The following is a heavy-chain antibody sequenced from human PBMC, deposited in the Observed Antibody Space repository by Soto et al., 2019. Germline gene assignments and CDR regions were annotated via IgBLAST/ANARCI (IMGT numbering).Heavy chain of an antibody. J-gene: IGHJ3*02. V-gene: IGHV1-24*01. CDR2: FDPEDGET. CDR3: ATSRIVGATTSFAFDI. D-gene: IGHD1-26*01. CDR1: GYTLTELS. Sequence: VSVKVSCKVSGYTLTELSMHWVRQAPGKGLEWMGGFDPEDGETIYAQKFQGRVTMTEDTSTDTAYMELSSLRSEDTAVYYCATSRIVGATTSFAFDIWGQGTMVTVSS.